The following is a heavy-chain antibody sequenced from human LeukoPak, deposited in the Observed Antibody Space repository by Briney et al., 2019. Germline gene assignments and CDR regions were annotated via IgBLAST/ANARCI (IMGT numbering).Heavy chain of an antibody. CDR1: GYSISSGYY. V-gene: IGHV4-38-2*02. CDR2: IYHSGST. Sequence: SETLSLTCTVSGYSISSGYYWGRIRQPPGKGLEWIGSIYHSGSTYYNPSLKSRVTISVDTSKNQFSLKLSSVTAADTAVYYCAREADTAFDPWGQGTLVTVSS. D-gene: IGHD5-18*01. J-gene: IGHJ5*02. CDR3: AREADTAFDP.